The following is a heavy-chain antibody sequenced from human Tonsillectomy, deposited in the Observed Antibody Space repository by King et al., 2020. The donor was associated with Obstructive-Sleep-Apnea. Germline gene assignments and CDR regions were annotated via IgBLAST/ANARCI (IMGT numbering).Heavy chain of an antibody. Sequence: QLQESGPGLVMPSETLSLTCTVSGGSISSSSYYWGWIRQPPGKGLEWIGSIYYSGSTYYNPSLKSRVTISVDTSKNQFSLKLSSVTAADTAVYYCARSSYDFWSGYYGPVLWGQGTLVTVSS. CDR3: ARSSYDFWSGYYGPVL. J-gene: IGHJ4*02. D-gene: IGHD3-3*01. V-gene: IGHV4-39*07. CDR2: IYYSGST. CDR1: GGSISSSSYY.